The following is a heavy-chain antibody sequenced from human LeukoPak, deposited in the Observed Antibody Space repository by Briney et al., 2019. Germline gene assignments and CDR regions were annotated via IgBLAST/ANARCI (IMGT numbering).Heavy chain of an antibody. J-gene: IGHJ4*02. CDR3: ARALAAAGTSEDY. V-gene: IGHV1-69*04. CDR2: IIPILGIA. D-gene: IGHD6-13*01. CDR1: GGTFSSYA. Sequence: ASVKVSCKASGGTFSSYAISWVRQAPGQGLEWMGRIIPILGIANYAQKFQGRVTITADKSTSTAYMELSSLRSEDTAVYYCARALAAAGTSEDYWGQGTLVTVSS.